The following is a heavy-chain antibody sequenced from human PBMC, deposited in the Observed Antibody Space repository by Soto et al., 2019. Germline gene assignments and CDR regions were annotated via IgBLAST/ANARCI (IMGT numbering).Heavy chain of an antibody. D-gene: IGHD3-3*01. CDR3: ARGASDFWGGYPEIHFFDS. CDR1: EFTFSTYP. Sequence: QVLLVESGGGVVQPGGSLRLSCTASEFTFSTYPMHWVRQAPGKGLEWVAVNSHDEGNKFYGDSMKGRFTISRDNSKNTLYLQMNSLRSDDTAVYYCARGASDFWGGYPEIHFFDSWGQGTLVTVSS. CDR2: NSHDEGNK. J-gene: IGHJ4*02. V-gene: IGHV3-30-3*01.